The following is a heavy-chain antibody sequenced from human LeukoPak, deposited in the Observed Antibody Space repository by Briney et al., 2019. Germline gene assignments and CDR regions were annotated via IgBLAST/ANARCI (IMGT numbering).Heavy chain of an antibody. J-gene: IGHJ4*02. CDR3: ARGLGKWLAQLSFDY. D-gene: IGHD6-19*01. Sequence: SQTLSLTCTVSGGSISSGDYYWSWIRQPPGKGLEWIGYIYYSGSTYYNPSLKSRVTISVDTSKNQFSLKLSSVTAADTAVYYCARGLGKWLAQLSFDYWGQGTLVTVSS. V-gene: IGHV4-30-4*01. CDR2: IYYSGST. CDR1: GGSISSGDYY.